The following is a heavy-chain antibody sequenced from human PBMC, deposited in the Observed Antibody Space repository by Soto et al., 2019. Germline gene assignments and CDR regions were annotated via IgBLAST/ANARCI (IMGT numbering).Heavy chain of an antibody. J-gene: IGHJ4*02. Sequence: QVQLVQSGAEVKKPGASVKVSCKASGYTFTSYGISWVRQAPGQGLEWMGWISAYNGNTNYAQKLQGRVTMTTDTSPSTAYMELRSLRSDDKAVYYCARDMGKVQLERPGSFDYWGQGTLVTVSS. D-gene: IGHD1-1*01. CDR1: GYTFTSYG. CDR3: ARDMGKVQLERPGSFDY. CDR2: ISAYNGNT. V-gene: IGHV1-18*04.